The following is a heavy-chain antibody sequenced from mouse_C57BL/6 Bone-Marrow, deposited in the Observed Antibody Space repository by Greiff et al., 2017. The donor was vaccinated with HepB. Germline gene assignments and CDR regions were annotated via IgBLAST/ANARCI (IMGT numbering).Heavy chain of an antibody. V-gene: IGHV1-69*01. D-gene: IGHD1-1*01. Sequence: QVQLQQPGAELVMPGASVKLSCKASGYTFTSYWMHWVKQRPGQGLEWIGEIDPSDSYTNYNQKFKGKSTLTVDKSSSTAYMQLSSLTSEDSAVYYCARNPPLGGSSDDAMDYWGQGTSVTVSS. CDR3: ARNPPLGGSSDDAMDY. CDR2: IDPSDSYT. CDR1: GYTFTSYW. J-gene: IGHJ4*01.